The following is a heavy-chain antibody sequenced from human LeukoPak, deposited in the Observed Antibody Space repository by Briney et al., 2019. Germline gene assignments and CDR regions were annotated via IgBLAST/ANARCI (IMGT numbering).Heavy chain of an antibody. Sequence: SETLSLTCTVSGGSLSSGDYYWSWIRQPPGKGLEWIGYIYYSGSTYYNPSLKSRVTISVDTSKNQFSLKLSSVTAADTAVYYCARDGRITIFGVVHDAFDIWGQGTMVTVSS. CDR1: GGSLSSGDYY. CDR3: ARDGRITIFGVVHDAFDI. CDR2: IYYSGST. V-gene: IGHV4-30-4*01. J-gene: IGHJ3*02. D-gene: IGHD3-3*01.